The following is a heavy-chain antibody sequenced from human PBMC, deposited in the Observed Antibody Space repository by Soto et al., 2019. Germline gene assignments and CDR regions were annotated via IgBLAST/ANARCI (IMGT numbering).Heavy chain of an antibody. V-gene: IGHV4-39*01. CDR2: GYQSGNT. CDR3: ARHALYNDVDL. J-gene: IGHJ4*02. D-gene: IGHD3-16*01. Sequence: SETLSLTCSVSGASISSSSHYWPWIRQAPGQGLEWIASGYQSGNTYSNPSLRNRVSMSVDTSTNQISLRLNSVTAADTGVYFCARHALYNDVDLWGQGTPVTVSS. CDR1: GASISSSSHY.